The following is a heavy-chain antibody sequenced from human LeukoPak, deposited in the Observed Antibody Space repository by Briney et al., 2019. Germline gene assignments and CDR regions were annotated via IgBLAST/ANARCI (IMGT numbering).Heavy chain of an antibody. CDR3: ARQYDSSGYYEYYFDY. V-gene: IGHV5-51*01. D-gene: IGHD3-22*01. Sequence: GESLKISCKGSGNSFTTYWIAWVRQMPGKGLEWMGIIYPGDSDTRYSPSFQGQVTISADKSISTAYLQWSGLKASDTAMYYCARQYDSSGYYEYYFDYWGQGTLVTVSS. J-gene: IGHJ4*02. CDR1: GNSFTTYW. CDR2: IYPGDSDT.